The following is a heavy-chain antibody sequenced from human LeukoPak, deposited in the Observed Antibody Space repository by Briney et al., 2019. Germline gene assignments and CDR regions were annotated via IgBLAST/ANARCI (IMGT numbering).Heavy chain of an antibody. CDR1: GFTFSSYE. CDR2: ISGSGGST. J-gene: IGHJ4*02. Sequence: GGSLRLSCAASGFTFSSYEMNWVRQAPGKGLEWVSAISGSGGSTYYADSVKGRFTISRDNSKNTLYLQMNSLRAEDTAVYYCAKDRGNYGDYLAWWGQGTLVTVSS. V-gene: IGHV3-23*01. D-gene: IGHD4-17*01. CDR3: AKDRGNYGDYLAW.